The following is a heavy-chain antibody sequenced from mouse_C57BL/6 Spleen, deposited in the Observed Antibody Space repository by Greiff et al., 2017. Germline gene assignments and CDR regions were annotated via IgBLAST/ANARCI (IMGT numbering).Heavy chain of an antibody. CDR2: INPNNGGT. CDR1: GYTFTDYY. D-gene: IGHD1-1*01. V-gene: IGHV1-26*01. CDR3: ARRGYYGKDAMDY. J-gene: IGHJ4*01. Sequence: VQLQQSGPELVKPGASVKISCKASGYTFTDYYMNWVKQSHGKSLEWIGDINPNNGGTSYNQKFKGKATLTVDKSSSTAYMELRSLTSEDSAVYYCARRGYYGKDAMDYWGQGTSVTVSS.